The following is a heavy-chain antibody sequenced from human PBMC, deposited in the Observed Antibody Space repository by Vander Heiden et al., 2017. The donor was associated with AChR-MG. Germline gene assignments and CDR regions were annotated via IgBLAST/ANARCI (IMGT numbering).Heavy chain of an antibody. J-gene: IGHJ4*02. D-gene: IGHD3-3*01. V-gene: IGHV1-8*01. CDR1: GYTYTNYD. Sequence: QEQLVQSGAEMKKPGASVKVSCQALGYTYTNYDINWVRQAPGQGLEWVGSMNPNTDRRDYGRNFQGRLSMTGDTFKSTAYMELSDLTPEDTAVYYCVRRASNRFLNYFDFWGQGTVVTVSS. CDR2: MNPNTDRR. CDR3: VRRASNRFLNYFDF.